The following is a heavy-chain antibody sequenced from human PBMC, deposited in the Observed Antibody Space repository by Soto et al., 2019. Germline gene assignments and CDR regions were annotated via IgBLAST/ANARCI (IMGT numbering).Heavy chain of an antibody. D-gene: IGHD6-19*01. V-gene: IGHV3-23*01. J-gene: IGHJ4*02. CDR1: GFTFSSYA. CDR2: ISGSGGST. Sequence: PGGSLRLSCAASGFTFSSYAMSWVRQAPGKGLEWVSAISGSGGSTYYADSVKGRFTISRDNSKNTLYLQMNSLRAEDTAVYYCAKDTTSGWYVGYYFDYWGQGTLVTSPQ. CDR3: AKDTTSGWYVGYYFDY.